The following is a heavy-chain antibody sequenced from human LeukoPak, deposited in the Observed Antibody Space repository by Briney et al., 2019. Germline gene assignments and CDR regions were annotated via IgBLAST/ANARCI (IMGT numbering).Heavy chain of an antibody. CDR3: ATQFKDGSYYSPIDY. CDR1: GFTFSSYS. CDR2: ISSSSSYI. Sequence: GGSLRLSCAASGFTFSSYSMNWVLQAPGKGLEWVSSISSSSSYIYYADSVKGRFTISRDNAKNSLYLQMNSLRAEDTAVYYCATQFKDGSYYSPIDYWGQGTLVTVSS. V-gene: IGHV3-21*01. D-gene: IGHD1-26*01. J-gene: IGHJ4*02.